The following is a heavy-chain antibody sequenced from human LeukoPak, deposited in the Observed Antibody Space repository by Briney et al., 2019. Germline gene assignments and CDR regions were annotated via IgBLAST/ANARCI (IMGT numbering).Heavy chain of an antibody. CDR1: GGSFSGHY. CDR3: ARGTLSYYYDSSGYYYYYGMDV. V-gene: IGHV4-34*01. D-gene: IGHD3-22*01. J-gene: IGHJ6*02. CDR2: INHSGST. Sequence: SETLSLTCAVYGGSFSGHYWSWIRQPPGKGLERIGEINHSGSTNYNPSLKSRITISIDTSKNQISLKLSSVTAADTAVYYCARGTLSYYYDSSGYYYYYGMDVWGQGTTVTVTS.